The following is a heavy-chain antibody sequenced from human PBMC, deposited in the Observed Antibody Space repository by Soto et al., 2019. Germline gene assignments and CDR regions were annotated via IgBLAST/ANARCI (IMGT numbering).Heavy chain of an antibody. CDR3: ARLEWLSLAAWFDP. J-gene: IGHJ5*02. D-gene: IGHD3-3*01. CDR2: IYPDDSDT. Sequence: RGESLKVSCKGPGYSFTNYWIGWVLQMPGKGLEWMGMIYPDDSDTKYSPSFQGQVTFSADKSINTAYLQWSSLKASDTAIYYCARLEWLSLAAWFDPWGQGTLVTVSS. CDR1: GYSFTNYW. V-gene: IGHV5-51*01.